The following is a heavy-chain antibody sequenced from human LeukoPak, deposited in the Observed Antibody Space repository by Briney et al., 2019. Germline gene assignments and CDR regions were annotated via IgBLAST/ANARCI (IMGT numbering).Heavy chain of an antibody. CDR2: ISNDGNNQ. D-gene: IGHD1-26*01. V-gene: IGHV3-30*03. Sequence: PGGSLRLSCAASGFSFSAYGMHWVRQAPGKGPEWVALISNDGNNQHYAESVKGRFTISRDNSKNTLYLQMNSLRAEDTAVYYCAREEGGSFLDYWGQGTLVTVSS. CDR3: AREEGGSFLDY. J-gene: IGHJ4*02. CDR1: GFSFSAYG.